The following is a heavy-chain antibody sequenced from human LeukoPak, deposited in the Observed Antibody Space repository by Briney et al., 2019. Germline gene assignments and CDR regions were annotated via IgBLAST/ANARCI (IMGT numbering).Heavy chain of an antibody. D-gene: IGHD6-19*01. CDR3: ARGNMDSSGWYGYYYYYYGMDV. Sequence: RASVKVSCKASGYTFTSYDINWVRQATGQGLEWMGWMNPNSGNTGYAQKFQGRVTMTRNTSISTAYMELSSLRSEDTAVYYCARGNMDSSGWYGYYYYYYGMDVWGQGTTVTVSS. J-gene: IGHJ6*02. CDR2: MNPNSGNT. CDR1: GYTFTSYD. V-gene: IGHV1-8*01.